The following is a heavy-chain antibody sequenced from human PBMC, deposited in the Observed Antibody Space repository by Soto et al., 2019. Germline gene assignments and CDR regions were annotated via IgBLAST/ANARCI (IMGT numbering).Heavy chain of an antibody. V-gene: IGHV4-34*02. CDR2: IDYRGNT. CDR1: GGSFSAYH. CDR3: ARSMNDHNHHHWGFDN. D-gene: IGHD7-27*01. J-gene: IGHJ4*01. Sequence: QVQLQQWGAGLLKPSATLSLTCAVYGGSFSAYHWSWIRQAPGKGLEWIGEIDYRGNTNYIPSLRSRVSMSVDTSKNQFSLRLSAVTAADTAVYFCARSMNDHNHHHWGFDNWGHGPRVTVSS.